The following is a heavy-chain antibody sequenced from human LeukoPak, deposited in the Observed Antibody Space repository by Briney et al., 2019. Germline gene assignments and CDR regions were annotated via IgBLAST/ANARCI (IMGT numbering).Heavy chain of an antibody. J-gene: IGHJ4*02. Sequence: PSETLSLTCTVSGGSISSYSWSWIRQPAGKGLEWIGRIYTSGGTNYNPSLKSRVTMSVDKSKNQFSLILSSVTAADTAVYYCARDLGSYRHYFDYWGQGTLVTVSS. V-gene: IGHV4-4*07. D-gene: IGHD1-26*01. CDR2: IYTSGGT. CDR1: GGSISSYS. CDR3: ARDLGSYRHYFDY.